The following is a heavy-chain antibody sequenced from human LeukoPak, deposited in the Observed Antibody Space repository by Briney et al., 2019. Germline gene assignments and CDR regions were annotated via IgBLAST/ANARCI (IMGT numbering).Heavy chain of an antibody. V-gene: IGHV3-30-3*01. CDR1: GFTFSSYA. CDR3: ASVPPYYYDSSGYYSDSGLDY. D-gene: IGHD3-22*01. Sequence: GRSLRLSCAASGFTFSSYAMHWVRQAPGKGLEWVAVISYDGSNKYYADSVKGRFTISRDNSKNTLYLQMNSLRDEDTAVYYCASVPPYYYDSSGYYSDSGLDYWGQGTLVTVSS. CDR2: ISYDGSNK. J-gene: IGHJ4*02.